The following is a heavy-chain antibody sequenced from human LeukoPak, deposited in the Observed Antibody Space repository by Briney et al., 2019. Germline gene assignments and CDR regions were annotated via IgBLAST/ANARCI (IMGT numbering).Heavy chain of an antibody. Sequence: GGSLRLSCTASGFTFGDYAMSWVRQAPGKGLEWVGFIRSKAYGGTTEYAASVKGRFTISRDDSKSIAYLQMNSLKTEDTAVYYCTRVRLGYCDSSLPRYWGQGTLVTVSS. J-gene: IGHJ4*02. V-gene: IGHV3-49*04. D-gene: IGHD3-22*01. CDR3: TRVRLGYCDSSLPRY. CDR1: GFTFGDYA. CDR2: IRSKAYGGTT.